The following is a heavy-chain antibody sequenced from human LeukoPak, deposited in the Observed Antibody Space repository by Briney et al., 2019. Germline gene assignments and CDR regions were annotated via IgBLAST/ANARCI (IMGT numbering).Heavy chain of an antibody. V-gene: IGHV3-21*01. CDR3: ASLGSPPNGMDV. CDR2: ISSSSSYI. D-gene: IGHD3-10*01. J-gene: IGHJ6*02. Sequence: AGGSLRLSCAASGVPFSASWMHWVRQAPGKGLEWVSSISSSSSYIYYADSVKGRFTISRDNSKNTLYLQMNSLRAEDTAVYYCASLGSPPNGMDVWGQGTTVTVSS. CDR1: GVPFSASW.